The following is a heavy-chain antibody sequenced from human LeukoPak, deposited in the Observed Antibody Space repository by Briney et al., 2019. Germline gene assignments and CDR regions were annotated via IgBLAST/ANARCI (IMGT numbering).Heavy chain of an antibody. CDR2: ISSYNGNT. Sequence: ASVKVSCKASGYTFSSYGITWVRQAPGQGLEWMGWISSYNGNTNYAQKLQGRVTMTTDTSTSTAYMELRSLRSVDTAVYYCGRDYYGSGRANCDYWGQGTLVTVSS. J-gene: IGHJ4*02. D-gene: IGHD3-10*01. CDR1: GYTFSSYG. V-gene: IGHV1-18*01. CDR3: GRDYYGSGRANCDY.